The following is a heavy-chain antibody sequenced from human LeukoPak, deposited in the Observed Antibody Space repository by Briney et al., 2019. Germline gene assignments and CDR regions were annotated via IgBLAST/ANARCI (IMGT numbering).Heavy chain of an antibody. D-gene: IGHD6-6*01. CDR2: INHSGST. J-gene: IGHJ4*02. V-gene: IGHV4-34*01. CDR1: GGSFSGYY. CDR3: ARGGGYSSS. Sequence: PSETLSLTCAVYGGSFSGYYWSWIGQPPGKGLEWIGEINHSGSTNYNASLKSRVTISVDTSKNQFSLKLSSVTAADTAVYYCARGGGYSSSWGQGTLVIVSS.